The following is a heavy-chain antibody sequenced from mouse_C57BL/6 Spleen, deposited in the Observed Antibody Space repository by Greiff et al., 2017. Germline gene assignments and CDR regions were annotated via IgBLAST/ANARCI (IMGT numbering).Heavy chain of an antibody. CDR1: GYTFTSYW. V-gene: IGHV1-61*01. Sequence: QVQLQQPGAELVRPGSSVKLSCKASGYTFTSYWMDWVKQRPGQGLEWIGNIYPSDSETHYNQKFKDKATLTVDKSSSTAYMQLSSLTSEDSAVYYCARGHGNLDYWGQGTTLTVSS. CDR3: ARGHGNLDY. CDR2: IYPSDSET. J-gene: IGHJ2*01. D-gene: IGHD2-1*01.